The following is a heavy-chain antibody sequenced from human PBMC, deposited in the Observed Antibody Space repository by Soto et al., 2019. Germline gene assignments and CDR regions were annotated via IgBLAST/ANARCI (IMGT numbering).Heavy chain of an antibody. D-gene: IGHD3-22*01. CDR3: GIGVHPITRLVVVITHADDFDI. CDR2: IDPSDSYT. J-gene: IGHJ3*02. CDR1: GYSFTSYW. Sequence: GESLKISCKGSGYSFTSYWISWVRQMPWKGLEWMGRIDPSDSYTNYSPSFQGHVTISADKSISTAYLQWSSLKASDTAMYYCGIGVHPITRLVVVITHADDFDIWGQGTMVTVSS. V-gene: IGHV5-10-1*01.